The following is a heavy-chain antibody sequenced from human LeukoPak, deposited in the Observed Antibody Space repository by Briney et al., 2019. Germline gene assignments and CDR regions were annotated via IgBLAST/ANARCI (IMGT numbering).Heavy chain of an antibody. D-gene: IGHD3-22*01. J-gene: IGHJ6*03. Sequence: ASVKVSCKASGGTFSSYAISWVRQAPGQGLEWMGGIIPIFGTANYAQKFQGRVTITTDESTSTAYMELSSLRSEDTAVYDCARGPNYYDSSGYSGYYYYYMDVWGKGTTVTVSS. CDR2: IIPIFGTA. CDR3: ARGPNYYDSSGYSGYYYYYMDV. V-gene: IGHV1-69*05. CDR1: GGTFSSYA.